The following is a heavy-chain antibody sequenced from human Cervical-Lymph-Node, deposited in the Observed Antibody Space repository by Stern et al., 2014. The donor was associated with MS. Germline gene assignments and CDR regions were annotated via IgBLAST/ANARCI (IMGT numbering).Heavy chain of an antibody. CDR3: ARPLYDFWSGSQYGMDV. J-gene: IGHJ6*02. Sequence: QVQLGQSGAEVKKPGASVKVSCKASGYTFTSYGISWVRQAPGQGLEWMGWISAYNGNTNYAQKLQGRVTMTTDTSTSTAYMELRSLRSDDTAVYYCARPLYDFWSGSQYGMDVWGQGTTVTVSS. D-gene: IGHD3-3*01. CDR1: GYTFTSYG. CDR2: ISAYNGNT. V-gene: IGHV1-18*01.